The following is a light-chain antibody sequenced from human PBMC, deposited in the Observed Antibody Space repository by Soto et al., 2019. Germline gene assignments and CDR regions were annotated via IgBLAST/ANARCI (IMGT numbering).Light chain of an antibody. CDR1: SSDVGGYNY. V-gene: IGLV2-14*03. J-gene: IGLJ1*01. Sequence: QSVLTQPASVSGSPGQSITISCTGTSSDVGGYNYVSWYQHHPGKAPKLIIFDVSNRPSGISNRFSGSKSGNTASLTMSGLQAEDEADYYCISYTSSSPYVFGTGTKVTVL. CDR2: DVS. CDR3: ISYTSSSPYV.